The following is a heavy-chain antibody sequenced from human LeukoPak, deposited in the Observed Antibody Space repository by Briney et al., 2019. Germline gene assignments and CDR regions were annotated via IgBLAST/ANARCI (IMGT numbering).Heavy chain of an antibody. D-gene: IGHD4-17*01. V-gene: IGHV4-59*01. Sequence: PSETLSLTCTVSGGSISSYYWSWIRQPPGKGLEWIGYIYYSGSTNYNPSLKSRVTISVDTSKNQFSLKLSSVTAAATAVYYCARLGLRSPYYYYYYMDVWGKGTTVTVSS. CDR3: ARLGLRSPYYYYYYMDV. J-gene: IGHJ6*03. CDR1: GGSISSYY. CDR2: IYYSGST.